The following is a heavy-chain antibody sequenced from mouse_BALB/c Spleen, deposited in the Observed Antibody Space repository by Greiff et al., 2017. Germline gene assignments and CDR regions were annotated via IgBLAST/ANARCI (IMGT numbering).Heavy chain of an antibody. J-gene: IGHJ4*01. D-gene: IGHD2-4*01. V-gene: IGHV7-3*02. Sequence: EVMLVESGGGLVQPGGSLRLSSATSGFTFTDYYMSWVRQPPGKALEWLGFIRNKANGYTTEYSASVKGRFTISRDNSQSILYLQMNTLRAEDSATYYCARDDYLYAMDYWGQGTSVTVSS. CDR1: GFTFTDYY. CDR2: IRNKANGYTT. CDR3: ARDDYLYAMDY.